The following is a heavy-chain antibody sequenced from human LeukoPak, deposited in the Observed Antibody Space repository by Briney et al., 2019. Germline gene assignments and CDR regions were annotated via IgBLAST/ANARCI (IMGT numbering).Heavy chain of an antibody. CDR2: ISSSGSII. D-gene: IGHD2-2*01. Sequence: GGSLRLSCTASGFTFSSYEMNWLRQAPGKGLEWVSYISSSGSIIYYADSVKGRFTISRDNAKDSLYLKMNSLRAEDTAIYRCARDQRSSGAFDIWGQGTMVTVSS. V-gene: IGHV3-48*03. CDR1: GFTFSSYE. CDR3: ARDQRSSGAFDI. J-gene: IGHJ3*02.